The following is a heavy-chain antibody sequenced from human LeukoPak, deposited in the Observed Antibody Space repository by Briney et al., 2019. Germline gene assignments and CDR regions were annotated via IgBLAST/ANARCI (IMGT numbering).Heavy chain of an antibody. J-gene: IGHJ4*02. CDR3: ARFSSGYYSFDY. CDR1: GGSISSSNW. Sequence: PSETLSLTCAVSGGSISSSNWWCWVRQPPGKGLEWIGEIYHSGSTNYNPSLKSRVTISVDKSKNQFSLKLSSVTAADTAVYYCARFSSGYYSFDYWGQGTLVTVSS. D-gene: IGHD3-22*01. V-gene: IGHV4-4*02. CDR2: IYHSGST.